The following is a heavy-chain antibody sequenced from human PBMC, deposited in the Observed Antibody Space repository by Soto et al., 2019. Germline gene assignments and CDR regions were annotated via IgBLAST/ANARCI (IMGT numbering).Heavy chain of an antibody. CDR2: INPNSGGT. Sequence: QVQLVQSGAEVKKPGASVKVSCKASGYTFTGYDMHWVRQAPGQGLEWMGWINPNSGGTNYAQKLQGWVTKTRDASISTAYMELSRLSSDDTAVNYCATDTSSSGWYGGGMTGLGDYWGQGTLVTVSS. V-gene: IGHV1-2*04. CDR3: ATDTSSSGWYGGGMTGLGDY. J-gene: IGHJ4*02. CDR1: GYTFTGYD. D-gene: IGHD6-19*01.